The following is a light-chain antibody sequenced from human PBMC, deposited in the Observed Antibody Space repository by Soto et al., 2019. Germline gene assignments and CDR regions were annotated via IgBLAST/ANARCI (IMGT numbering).Light chain of an antibody. CDR3: SSYTSSDTLV. CDR1: SNDVGGYNY. Sequence: QAVVTQPASVSGSPGQSITMSCTGTSNDVGGYNYVSWYQQHSGKAPKLMIHEVSNRPSGVSNRFSGSKSGNTASLTISGLQAEDEADYYCSSYTSSDTLVFGTGTKVTVL. J-gene: IGLJ1*01. CDR2: EVS. V-gene: IGLV2-14*01.